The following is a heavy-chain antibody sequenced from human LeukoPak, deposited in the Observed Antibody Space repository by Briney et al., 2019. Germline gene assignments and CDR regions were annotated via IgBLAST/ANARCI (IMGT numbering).Heavy chain of an antibody. D-gene: IGHD5-12*01. CDR2: TYYRSKWYN. CDR3: ARDTGAAISVFDI. CDR1: GDSVSSNSAV. J-gene: IGHJ3*02. V-gene: IGHV6-1*01. Sequence: SQTISLTCAISGDSVSSNSAVWNWLRQSPSRGLEWLGRTYYRSKWYNDYAVTVKSRITVNPDTSKNQFSLQLNSVTPEDTAMYYCARDTGAAISVFDIWGQGTMVTVSS.